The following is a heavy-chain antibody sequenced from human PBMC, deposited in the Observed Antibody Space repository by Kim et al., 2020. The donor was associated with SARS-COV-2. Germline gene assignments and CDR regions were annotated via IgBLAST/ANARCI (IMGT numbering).Heavy chain of an antibody. V-gene: IGHV4-34*01. D-gene: IGHD5-18*01. CDR2: INHSGST. J-gene: IGHJ6*02. CDR3: ARGLPDWLWSF. Sequence: SETLSLTCAVYGGSFSGYYWSWIRQPPGKGLEWIGEINHSGSTNYNPSLKSRVTISVDTSKNQFSLKLSSVTAADTAVYYCARGLPDWLWSFWGQGTTVTVSS. CDR1: GGSFSGYY.